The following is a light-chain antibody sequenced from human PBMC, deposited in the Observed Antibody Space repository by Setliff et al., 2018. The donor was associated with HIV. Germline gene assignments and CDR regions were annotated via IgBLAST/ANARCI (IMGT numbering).Light chain of an antibody. V-gene: IGLV3-21*04. CDR2: FDS. CDR3: QVWDSSSGHVV. CDR1: KIGNKR. Sequence: SYELTQPPSVSVAPGKTARITCGENKIGNKRVHWYQQKSGLAPVLVIYFDSDRPSGIPERFSGSNSGSTATLTISRVEAGDEADYYCQVWDSSSGHVVFGGGTKVTVL. J-gene: IGLJ2*01.